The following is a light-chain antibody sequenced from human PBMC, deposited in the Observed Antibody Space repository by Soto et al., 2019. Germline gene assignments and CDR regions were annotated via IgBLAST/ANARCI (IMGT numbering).Light chain of an antibody. J-gene: IGKJ1*01. V-gene: IGKV3-15*01. CDR1: QSISST. CDR2: DAS. Sequence: EIVMTQSPATLSVSPGERATLSCRASQSISSTLAWYQQKPGQAPRLLIFDASTRATGIPARFSGSGSGTEFTLTIRSLQSEDFAVYYCHQYSDCVTFGQGTKVEIK. CDR3: HQYSDCVT.